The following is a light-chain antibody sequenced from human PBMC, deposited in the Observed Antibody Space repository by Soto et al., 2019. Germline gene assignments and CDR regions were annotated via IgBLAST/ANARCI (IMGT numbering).Light chain of an antibody. CDR2: EVT. J-gene: IGLJ1*01. V-gene: IGLV2-14*01. CDR3: SSYTNINTRACV. CDR1: SGDIGSYNR. Sequence: QSVLTQPASVSGSPGQSITISCTGTSGDIGSYNRVSWYQQHPGKAPKLIIYEVTDRPSGVSNRFSGSKSGNTASLTISGLQAEDEAEYYCSSYTNINTRACVFGTGPSSPS.